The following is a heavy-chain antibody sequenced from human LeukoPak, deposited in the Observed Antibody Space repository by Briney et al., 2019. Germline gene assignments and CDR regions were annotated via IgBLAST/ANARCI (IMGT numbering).Heavy chain of an antibody. D-gene: IGHD1-14*01. J-gene: IGHJ4*02. CDR1: GFTFDNYA. CDR2: ITGSGDKT. Sequence: GGSLRLSCAASGFTFDNYAMSWVRQAPGQGLEWVSGITGSGDKTYYADSVKGRFTISRDNSKNTLYLQMNSLRAEDTAVYYYSRVGTGTTRDYWGQGTLVTVSS. V-gene: IGHV3-23*01. CDR3: SRVGTGTTRDY.